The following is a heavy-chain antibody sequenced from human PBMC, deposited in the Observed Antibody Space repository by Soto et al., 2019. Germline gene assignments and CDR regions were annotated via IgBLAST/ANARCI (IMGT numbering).Heavy chain of an antibody. J-gene: IGHJ4*02. D-gene: IGHD6-6*01. CDR2: IWYDGSNK. CDR3: ARFSSISDY. CDR1: GLTFSSYG. V-gene: IGHV3-33*01. Sequence: GGSLRLSCGASGLTFSSYGMHWVRQAPGKGLEWVAVIWYDGSNKYYADSVKGRFTISRDNSKNTLYLQMNSLRAEDTAVYYCARFSSISDYWGQGTLVTVSS.